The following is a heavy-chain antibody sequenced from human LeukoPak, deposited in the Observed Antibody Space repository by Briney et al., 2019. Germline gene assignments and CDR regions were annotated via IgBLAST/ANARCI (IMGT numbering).Heavy chain of an antibody. CDR2: IKQGGSEK. Sequence: GGSLRLSCAASGFTFSSYWMSWVRQAPGKGLEWVANIKQGGSEKYYVDSVKGRFTISRDNAKNSLYLQMNSLRAEDTAVYYCARTRYSSSSLGFGDYWGQGTLVTVSS. CDR1: GFTFSSYW. J-gene: IGHJ4*02. V-gene: IGHV3-7*01. CDR3: ARTRYSSSSLGFGDY. D-gene: IGHD6-6*01.